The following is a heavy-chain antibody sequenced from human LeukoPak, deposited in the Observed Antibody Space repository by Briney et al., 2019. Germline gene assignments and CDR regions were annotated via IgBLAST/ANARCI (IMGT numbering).Heavy chain of an antibody. J-gene: IGHJ6*03. CDR3: ARVYGSGSYHDYYYYYYMDV. Sequence: ASVRLSCEASGYSFTSHYMHWVRQAPGQGLEWMGIINPNAGTVTYAQKFQGRVSMTRDMSTRTVYLELSGLRSEDTALYYCARVYGSGSYHDYYYYYYMDVWGKGTTVTVSS. V-gene: IGHV1-46*01. D-gene: IGHD3-10*01. CDR1: GYSFTSHY. CDR2: INPNAGTV.